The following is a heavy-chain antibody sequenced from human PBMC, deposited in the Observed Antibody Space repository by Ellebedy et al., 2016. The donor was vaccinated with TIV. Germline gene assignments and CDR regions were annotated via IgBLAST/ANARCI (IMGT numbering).Heavy chain of an antibody. D-gene: IGHD3-10*01. Sequence: GESLKISCQASGYSFTNYWIGWVRQMPGKGLGWMGIIYPGDSDTRYSPSFEGQVTISVDNSISTAYLQWNSLKASDTATYYCARRMVRGGIRYAMDVWGQGTTVTVSS. CDR3: ARRMVRGGIRYAMDV. CDR1: GYSFTNYW. J-gene: IGHJ6*02. CDR2: IYPGDSDT. V-gene: IGHV5-51*01.